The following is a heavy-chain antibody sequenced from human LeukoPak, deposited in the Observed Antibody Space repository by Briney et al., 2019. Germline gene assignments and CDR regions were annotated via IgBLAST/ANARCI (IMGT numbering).Heavy chain of an antibody. J-gene: IGHJ3*02. V-gene: IGHV3-48*04. CDR2: ISSSSSTI. Sequence: GGSLRLSCAASGFTFSSYSMNWVRQAPGKGLEWVSYISSSSSTIYYADSVNGRFTISRDNAKNSLYLQMNSLRAEDTAVYYCAREEVDAFDIWGQGTMVTVSS. CDR1: GFTFSSYS. CDR3: AREEVDAFDI.